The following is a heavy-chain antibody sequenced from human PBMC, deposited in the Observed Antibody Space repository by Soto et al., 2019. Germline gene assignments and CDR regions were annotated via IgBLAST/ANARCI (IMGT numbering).Heavy chain of an antibody. V-gene: IGHV4-59*01. Sequence: PSETLSLTCTVSGGSISSYYWSWIRRPPGKGLEWIGYIYYSGSTNYNPSLKSRVTISVDTSKNQFSLKLSSVTAADTAVYYCARGGIAARNWFDPWGQGTLVTVSS. CDR2: IYYSGST. J-gene: IGHJ5*02. CDR3: ARGGIAARNWFDP. D-gene: IGHD6-6*01. CDR1: GGSISSYY.